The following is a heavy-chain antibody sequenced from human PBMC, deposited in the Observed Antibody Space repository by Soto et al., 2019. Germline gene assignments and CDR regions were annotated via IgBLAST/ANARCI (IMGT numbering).Heavy chain of an antibody. Sequence: GSLRLSCAASGFTFSSYSMNWVRQAPGKGLEWVSSISSSSSYIYYADSVKGRFTISRDNAKNSLYLQMNSLRAEDTAVYYCARDGTYYDFWSGYYPYYYGMDVWGQGTTVTVSS. D-gene: IGHD3-3*01. CDR3: ARDGTYYDFWSGYYPYYYGMDV. V-gene: IGHV3-21*01. CDR1: GFTFSSYS. CDR2: ISSSSSYI. J-gene: IGHJ6*02.